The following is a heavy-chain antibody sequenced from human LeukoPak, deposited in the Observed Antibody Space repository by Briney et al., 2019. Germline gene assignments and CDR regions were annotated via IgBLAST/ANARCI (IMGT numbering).Heavy chain of an antibody. D-gene: IGHD3-10*01. CDR1: GYTFTSYY. V-gene: IGHV1-46*01. CDR3: ARAPGITMVRGAPHYGMDV. Sequence: ASVKVSCKASGYTFTSYYMHWVRQAPGQGLEWMGIINPSGGSTSYAQKFQGRVTMTRDTSTSTVYMELSSLRSEDTAVYYCARAPGITMVRGAPHYGMDVWGQGTTVTVSS. J-gene: IGHJ6*02. CDR2: INPSGGST.